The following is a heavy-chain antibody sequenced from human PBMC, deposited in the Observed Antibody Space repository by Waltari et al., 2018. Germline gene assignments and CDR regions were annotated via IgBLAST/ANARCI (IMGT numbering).Heavy chain of an antibody. D-gene: IGHD3-3*01. V-gene: IGHV1-69*01. CDR2: IIPIFGTA. J-gene: IGHJ4*02. Sequence: QVQLVQSGAGVKKPGYSVKVSCKASGGTFSSYATSWVRQAPGQGLEWMGGIIPIFGTANYEQKFQGRGTITADESTSTAYMELSSLRSEDTAVYYCAVAESRFLRVYWGQGTLVTVSS. CDR3: AVAESRFLRVY. CDR1: GGTFSSYA.